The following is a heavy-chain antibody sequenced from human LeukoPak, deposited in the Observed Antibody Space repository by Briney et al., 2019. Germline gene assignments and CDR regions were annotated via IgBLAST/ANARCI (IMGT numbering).Heavy chain of an antibody. J-gene: IGHJ3*02. CDR3: ARELGGNSLAFDI. CDR2: IYYSGST. Sequence: SETLSLTCTVSGGSISSYYWSWIRQPPGKGLEWIGYIYYSGSTNYNPSLKSRVTISVDTSKNQFSLKLSSVTAADTAVYYCARELGGNSLAFDIWGQGTTVTVSS. D-gene: IGHD4-23*01. V-gene: IGHV4-59*01. CDR1: GGSISSYY.